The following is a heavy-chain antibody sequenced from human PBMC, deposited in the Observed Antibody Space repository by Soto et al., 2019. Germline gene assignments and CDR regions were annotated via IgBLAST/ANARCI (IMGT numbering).Heavy chain of an antibody. CDR3: ATYRGYYYDSSGYLDY. CDR1: GYTLTELS. J-gene: IGHJ4*02. CDR2: FDPEDGET. V-gene: IGHV1-24*01. Sequence: ASVKVSCKVSGYTLTELSMHWVRQAPGKGLEWMGGFDPEDGETIYAQKFQGRVTMTEDTSTDTAYMELSSLRSEDTAVYYCATYRGYYYDSSGYLDYWGQGPLVTVSS. D-gene: IGHD3-22*01.